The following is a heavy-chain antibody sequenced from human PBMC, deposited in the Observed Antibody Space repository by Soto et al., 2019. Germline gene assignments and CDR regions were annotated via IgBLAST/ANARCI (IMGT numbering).Heavy chain of an antibody. D-gene: IGHD6-6*01. V-gene: IGHV1-3*01. J-gene: IGHJ5*02. CDR1: GYTFTSYA. Sequence: ASVKVSCKASGYTFTSYAMHWVRQAPGQRLEWMGWINAGNGNTKYSQKFQGRVTITRDTSASTAYMELSSLRSEDTAVYYCARGGIAARPRWLDPWGQGTLVTVSS. CDR2: INAGNGNT. CDR3: ARGGIAARPRWLDP.